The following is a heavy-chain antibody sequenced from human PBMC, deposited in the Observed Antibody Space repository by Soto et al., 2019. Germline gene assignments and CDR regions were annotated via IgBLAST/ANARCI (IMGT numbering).Heavy chain of an antibody. CDR2: VSGYNGDT. V-gene: IGHV1-18*01. D-gene: IGHD2-8*01. J-gene: IGHJ6*02. CDR1: GYTFSRYG. Sequence: QGQLVQSGPEVKKPGASVKVSCKASGYTFSRYGISWVRQAPGQGLEWMGWVSGYNGDTKYAQKVQGRVTMTMETSNSTAYMELRSLTSDDTAKYYCAKNGQPPYYYYGMDVWGQGTTVTVSS. CDR3: AKNGQPPYYYYGMDV.